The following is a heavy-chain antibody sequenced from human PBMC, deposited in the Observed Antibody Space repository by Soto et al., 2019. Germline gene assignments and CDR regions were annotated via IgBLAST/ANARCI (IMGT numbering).Heavy chain of an antibody. D-gene: IGHD2-2*01. CDR1: GGSISSSSYY. J-gene: IGHJ4*02. V-gene: IGHV4-39*01. CDR3: ERHSCRSTSCYPDY. CDR2: IYYSGST. Sequence: QLQLQESGPGLVKPSETLSLTCTVSGGSISSSSYYWGWIRQPPGKVLEWIGSIYYSGSTDYNPSLKSRVTISVETSKNQFSLKLSSVTAADTAVYYYERHSCRSTSCYPDYWGQGTLVTVSS.